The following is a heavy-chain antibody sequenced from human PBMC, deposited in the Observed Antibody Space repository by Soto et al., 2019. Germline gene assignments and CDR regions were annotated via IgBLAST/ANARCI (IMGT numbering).Heavy chain of an antibody. CDR2: IYYGGNT. D-gene: IGHD6-19*01. J-gene: IGHJ4*02. V-gene: IGHV4-59*04. CDR3: ETTIYSGGWSRDN. CDR1: GGYIRSYC. Sequence: PSETLSLTCTVAGGYIRSYCGSWIRQNTGKGLEWIGYIYYGGNTYYNPSLKSRVTISADSSKNQFSLKLDSVTAADSAVYSCETTIYSGGWSRDNWGQGTLVTVSS.